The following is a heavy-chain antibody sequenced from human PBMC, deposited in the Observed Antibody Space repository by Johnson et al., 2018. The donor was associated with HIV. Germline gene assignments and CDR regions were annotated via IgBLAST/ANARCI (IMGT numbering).Heavy chain of an antibody. CDR1: GFTFSSYT. CDR2: ISYDGSNK. Sequence: QMLLVESGGGVVQPGRSLRLSCAASGFTFSSYTIHWVRQAPGKGLEWVAFISYDGSNKYYADSVTGRFTISRDNAKNSLYLQMNSLRAEDTAVYYCARGHWAFDIWGQGTMVTVSS. V-gene: IGHV3-30*04. J-gene: IGHJ3*02. D-gene: IGHD1-1*01. CDR3: ARGHWAFDI.